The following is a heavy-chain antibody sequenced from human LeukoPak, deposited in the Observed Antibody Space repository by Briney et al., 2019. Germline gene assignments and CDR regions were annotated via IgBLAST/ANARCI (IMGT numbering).Heavy chain of an antibody. CDR2: IYYSGST. Sequence: SETLSLTCTVSGGSISSYYWSWIRQPPGKGLEWIGYIYYSGSTNYNPSLKSRVTISVDTSKNQFSLKLSSVTAADTAVYYCARHPELGPAGKDYFDYWGQGTLVTVSS. J-gene: IGHJ4*02. CDR3: ARHPELGPAGKDYFDY. D-gene: IGHD6-13*01. V-gene: IGHV4-59*08. CDR1: GGSISSYY.